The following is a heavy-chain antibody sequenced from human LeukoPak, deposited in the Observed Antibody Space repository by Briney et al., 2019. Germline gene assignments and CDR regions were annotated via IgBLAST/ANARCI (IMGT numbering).Heavy chain of an antibody. Sequence: ASVKVSCKASGYTFTTYAMHWVRQAPGQGLEWMGWINTNTGTSGSDQGFTGRFVFSLDTSVSTAYLQINSLKAEDTAVYYCARVGHYHDSSGYFLDYWGQGTLVTVSS. D-gene: IGHD3-22*01. CDR1: GYTFTTYA. J-gene: IGHJ4*02. V-gene: IGHV7-4-1*02. CDR2: INTNTGTS. CDR3: ARVGHYHDSSGYFLDY.